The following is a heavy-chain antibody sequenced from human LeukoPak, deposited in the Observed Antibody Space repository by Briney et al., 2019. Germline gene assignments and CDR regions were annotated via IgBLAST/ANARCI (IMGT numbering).Heavy chain of an antibody. V-gene: IGHV4-59*01. CDR3: AREGGNLIRHWDFDY. J-gene: IGHJ4*02. CDR2: IYYSGST. CDR1: GGSISSYY. Sequence: SETLSLTCTVSGGSISSYYWSWIRQPPGKGLEWIGYIYYSGSTNYNPSLKSRVTISVDTSKNQFSLKLSSVTAADTAVYYCAREGGNLIRHWDFDYWGQGTLVTVSS. D-gene: IGHD4-23*01.